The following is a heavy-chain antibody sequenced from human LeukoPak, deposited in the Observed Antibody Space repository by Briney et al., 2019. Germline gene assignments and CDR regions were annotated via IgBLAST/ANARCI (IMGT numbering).Heavy chain of an antibody. CDR1: GFTFSSYA. J-gene: IGHJ4*02. D-gene: IGHD6-13*01. CDR2: ISYDGSNK. CDR3: ASPPGLGAAAAEGGY. V-gene: IGHV3-30-3*01. Sequence: GGSLRLPCAASGFTFSSYAMHWVRQAPGKGLEWVAVISYDGSNKYYADSVKGRFTISRDNSKNTLYLQMNSLRAEDTAVYYCASPPGLGAAAAEGGYWGQGTLVTVSS.